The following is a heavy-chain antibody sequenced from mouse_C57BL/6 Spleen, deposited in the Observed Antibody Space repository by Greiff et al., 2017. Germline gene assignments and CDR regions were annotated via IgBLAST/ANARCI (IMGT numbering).Heavy chain of an antibody. V-gene: IGHV1-66*01. J-gene: IGHJ3*01. CDR2: IYPGSGNT. Sequence: VQVVESGPELVKPGASVKISCKASGYSFTSYYIHWVKQRPGQGLEWIGWIYPGSGNTKYNEKFKGKATLTADTSSSTAYMQLSSLTSEDSAVYYCARSGSWFAYWGQGTLVTVSA. D-gene: IGHD1-3*01. CDR3: ARSGSWFAY. CDR1: GYSFTSYY.